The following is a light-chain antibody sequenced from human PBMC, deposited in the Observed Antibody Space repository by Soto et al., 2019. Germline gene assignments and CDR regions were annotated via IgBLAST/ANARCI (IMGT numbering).Light chain of an antibody. CDR2: EVS. CDR1: SSDVGGYNY. CDR3: SSYAGSNNLL. J-gene: IGLJ3*02. Sequence: QSALTQPPSASGSPGQSVTISCTGTSSDVGGYNYVSWYQQHPGKAPKLMIYEVSKRPSGVPDRFSGSKSGNTASLTVSGLQAEDEADYYCSSYAGSNNLLFGGGPKLNVL. V-gene: IGLV2-8*01.